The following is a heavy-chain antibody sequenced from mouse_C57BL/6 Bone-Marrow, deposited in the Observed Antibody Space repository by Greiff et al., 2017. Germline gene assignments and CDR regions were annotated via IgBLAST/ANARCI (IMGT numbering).Heavy chain of an antibody. CDR2: ISNLAYSI. CDR1: GFTFSDYG. D-gene: IGHD1-1*01. Sequence: VKLVESGGGLVQPGGSLKLSCAASGFTFSDYGMAWVRQAPREGPEWVAFISNLAYSIYYADTVTGRFTISRENAKNTLYLEMSSLRSEDTAMYYCARLGGYYGWFAYWGQGTLVTVSA. J-gene: IGHJ3*01. V-gene: IGHV5-15*04. CDR3: ARLGGYYGWFAY.